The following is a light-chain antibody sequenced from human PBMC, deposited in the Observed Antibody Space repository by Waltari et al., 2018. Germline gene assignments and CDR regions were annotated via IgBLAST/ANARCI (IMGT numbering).Light chain of an antibody. CDR2: DVN. CDR1: SSEIGRYDI. CDR3: CSYAGNYVWV. V-gene: IGLV2-23*02. J-gene: IGLJ3*02. Sequence: QFALTQPPAVFGSPGQSVTTSCTGASSEIGRYDIFSWYQQHPGNAPNLVISDVNKRPSGVSDRFSGSKSGDTASLTISGLQFEDEADYYCCSYAGNYVWVFGGGTRLTVL.